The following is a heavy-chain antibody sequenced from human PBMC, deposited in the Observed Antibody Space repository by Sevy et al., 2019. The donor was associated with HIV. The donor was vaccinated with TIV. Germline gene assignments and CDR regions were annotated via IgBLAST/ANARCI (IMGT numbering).Heavy chain of an antibody. D-gene: IGHD6-19*01. V-gene: IGHV3-30-3*01. Sequence: GGSLRLSCAASGFTFNFFTMHWVRQAPGKGLEWVATISFDGSNEPYADSVKGRFTISRDNSRNSLFLQMNSLRADDSAVNYSASERPSGAVAEPFNNWGQGTLVTVSS. CDR2: ISFDGSNE. CDR1: GFTFNFFT. CDR3: ASERPSGAVAEPFNN. J-gene: IGHJ4*02.